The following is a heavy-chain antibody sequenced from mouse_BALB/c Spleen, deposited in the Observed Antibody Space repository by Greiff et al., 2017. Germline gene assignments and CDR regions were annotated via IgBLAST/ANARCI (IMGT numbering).Heavy chain of an antibody. V-gene: IGHV5-17*02. D-gene: IGHD2-1*01. Sequence: EVKLMESGGGLVQPGGSRKLSCAASGFTFSSFGMHWVRQAPEKGLEWVAYISSGSSTIYYADTVKGRFTISRDNPKNTLFLQMTSLRSEDTAMYYCARSRVYYGNYFYAMDYWGQGTSVTVSS. CDR3: ARSRVYYGNYFYAMDY. CDR1: GFTFSSFG. CDR2: ISSGSSTI. J-gene: IGHJ4*01.